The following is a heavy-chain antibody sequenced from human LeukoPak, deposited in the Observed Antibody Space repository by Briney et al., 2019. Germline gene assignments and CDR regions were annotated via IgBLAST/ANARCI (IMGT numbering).Heavy chain of an antibody. CDR1: GGSISSSNW. CDR3: ARAYGDYEGRDY. CDR2: IYHSGST. Sequence: SETLSLTCAVSGGSISSSNWWRWVRQPPGKGLEWIGEIYHSGSTNYNPSLKSRVTISVDTSKNQFSLKLSSVTAADTAVYYCARAYGDYEGRDYWGQGTLVSVSS. V-gene: IGHV4-4*02. J-gene: IGHJ4*02. D-gene: IGHD4-17*01.